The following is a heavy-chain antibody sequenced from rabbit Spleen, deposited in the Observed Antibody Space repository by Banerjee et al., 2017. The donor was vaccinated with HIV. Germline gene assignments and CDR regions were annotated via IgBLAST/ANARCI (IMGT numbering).Heavy chain of an antibody. Sequence: QEQLEESGGDLVKPEGSLTLTCTASGFSFSSSYWIWWVRQAPGKGLEWIARVDGGSGGSTACASWAKGRFTISKTSSTTVTLQMTSLTAADTATYFCAKAAHDDYGNCGLWGQGTLVTVS. D-gene: IGHD2-1*01. CDR1: GFSFSSSYW. J-gene: IGHJ4*01. CDR3: AKAAHDDYGNCGL. CDR2: VDGGSGGST. V-gene: IGHV1S45*01.